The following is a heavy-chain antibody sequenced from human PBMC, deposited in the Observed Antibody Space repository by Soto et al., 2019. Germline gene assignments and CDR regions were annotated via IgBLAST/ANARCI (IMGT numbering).Heavy chain of an antibody. V-gene: IGHV3-74*01. CDR3: AVEVAGPTAIGY. CDR1: GFTFSSYW. J-gene: IGHJ4*02. CDR2: IHSDGSST. D-gene: IGHD6-19*01. Sequence: EVQLVESGGGLVQPGGSLRLSCAASGFTFSSYWMHWVRQAPGKGLVWVSRIHSDGSSTSYADSVKGRFTISRDNAKNTLYLQMNSLRAEDTAVYSCAVEVAGPTAIGYWGQGTLVTVSS.